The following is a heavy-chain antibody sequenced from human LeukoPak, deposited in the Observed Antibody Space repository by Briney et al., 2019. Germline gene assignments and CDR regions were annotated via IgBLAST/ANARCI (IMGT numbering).Heavy chain of an antibody. D-gene: IGHD1-20*01. J-gene: IGHJ4*02. CDR3: ARAGRITGTTALFDY. CDR2: INHSGST. V-gene: IGHV4-34*01. CDR1: GGSFSGYY. Sequence: SETRSLTCAVYGGSFSGYYWSWIRQPPGKGLEWIGEINHSGSTNYNPSLKSRVTISVDTSKNQFSLKLSSVTAADTAVYYCARAGRITGTTALFDYWGKGTLVTVSS.